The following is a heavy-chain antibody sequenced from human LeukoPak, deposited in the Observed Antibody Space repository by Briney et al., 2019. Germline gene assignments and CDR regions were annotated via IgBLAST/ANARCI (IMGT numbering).Heavy chain of an antibody. V-gene: IGHV3-23*01. CDR2: ISVSGGST. D-gene: IGHD3-22*01. J-gene: IGHJ4*02. Sequence: PGGSLRLSCAASGFTFSSYAMSWVRQAPGKGLEWVSAISVSGGSTYYADSVKGRFTISRDNSKNTLYLQMNSLRAEDTAVYYCAKALPYYYDSSGYYYPPGYWGQGTLVTVSS. CDR1: GFTFSSYA. CDR3: AKALPYYYDSSGYYYPPGY.